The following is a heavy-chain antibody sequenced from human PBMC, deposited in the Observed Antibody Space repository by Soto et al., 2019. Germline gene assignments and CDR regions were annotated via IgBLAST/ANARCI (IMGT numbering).Heavy chain of an antibody. Sequence: QVQLVQSGAEVRKPGASVRVSCKASGYSFTVHDVNWVRQASGQGLEWMGWMNPKSGGTGYAQKFQGRVTMTRDASINTAYMDLSGLTAQDTAVYYCVIVAELKSGDYLAMDVWGQGTTVTGAS. V-gene: IGHV1-8*01. D-gene: IGHD1-7*01. CDR2: MNPKSGGT. CDR1: GYSFTVHD. J-gene: IGHJ6*02. CDR3: VIVAELKSGDYLAMDV.